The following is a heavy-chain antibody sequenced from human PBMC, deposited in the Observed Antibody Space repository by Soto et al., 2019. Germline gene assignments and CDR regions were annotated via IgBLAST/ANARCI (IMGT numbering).Heavy chain of an antibody. CDR2: ISGGGGST. V-gene: IGHV3-23*01. CDR1: GSAFSSYA. J-gene: IGHJ4*02. Sequence: PGGSLRLSCAASGSAFSSYAINWVRQAPGKGLEWVSAISGGGGSTHYADSVKGRFTISRDNSKNTLYLQMNTLRAEDTAVYYCAKDRGGVKPYYFDYWGQGALVTVSS. D-gene: IGHD3-16*01. CDR3: AKDRGGVKPYYFDY.